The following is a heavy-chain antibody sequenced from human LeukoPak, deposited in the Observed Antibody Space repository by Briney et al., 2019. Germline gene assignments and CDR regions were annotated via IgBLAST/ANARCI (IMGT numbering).Heavy chain of an antibody. CDR1: GIRFSGSG. CDR3: AREGGVVVAGTFDY. Sequence: GGSLRPSCAASGIRFSGSGMHWVRQAPGKGLEWVSFIQNHGGDKNYADSVKGRFTVSRDNSQNTVYLQMNTLRPEDTAVYYCAREGGVVVAGTFDYWGQGTLVTVSS. D-gene: IGHD6-19*01. V-gene: IGHV3-30*02. CDR2: IQNHGGDK. J-gene: IGHJ4*02.